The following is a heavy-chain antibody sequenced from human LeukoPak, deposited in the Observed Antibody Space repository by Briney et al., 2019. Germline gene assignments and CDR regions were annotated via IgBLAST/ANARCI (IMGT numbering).Heavy chain of an antibody. CDR1: GGSISSDNW. V-gene: IGHV4-4*02. Sequence: PSGTLSLTCAVSGGSISSDNWWSWVRQPPGKGLEWIGEIYHSGSTNYNPSLQSRVTISVDKSNNHFSLRLTSVTAADTAVYATNGWYCLDHWGEGALVTLSS. CDR3: NGWYCLDH. D-gene: IGHD6-19*01. CDR2: IYHSGST. J-gene: IGHJ1*01.